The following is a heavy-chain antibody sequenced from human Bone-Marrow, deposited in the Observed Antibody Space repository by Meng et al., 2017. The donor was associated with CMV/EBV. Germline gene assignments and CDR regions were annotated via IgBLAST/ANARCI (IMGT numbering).Heavy chain of an antibody. V-gene: IGHV1-2*02. CDR2: INPNSGGT. CDR1: GYTFTGYY. J-gene: IGHJ4*02. Sequence: QVQLVQAGGAGKEPGTSVKVSCKASGYTFTGYYMHWVRPATGQGLEWMGWINPNSGGTNYAQKFQGRVTMTRDTSISTAYMELSRLRSDDTAVYYCARDSGSYHFDYWGQGTLVTVSS. CDR3: ARDSGSYHFDY. D-gene: IGHD1-26*01.